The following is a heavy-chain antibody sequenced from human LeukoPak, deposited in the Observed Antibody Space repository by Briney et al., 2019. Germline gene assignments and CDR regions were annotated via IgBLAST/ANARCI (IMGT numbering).Heavy chain of an antibody. CDR3: ARGGYYGPVGP. Sequence: GGSLRLSCAASGFTFSSYEMNWVRQAPGKGLEWVSYISSSGSTIYYADSVKGRFTISRDNAKNSLYLQMNSLRAEDTAVYYCARGGYYGPVGPWGQGTLVTVSS. CDR1: GFTFSSYE. CDR2: ISSSGSTI. V-gene: IGHV3-48*03. D-gene: IGHD3-10*01. J-gene: IGHJ5*02.